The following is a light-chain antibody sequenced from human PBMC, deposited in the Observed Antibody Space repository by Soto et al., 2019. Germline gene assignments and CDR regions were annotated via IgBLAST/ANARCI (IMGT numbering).Light chain of an antibody. CDR2: KAS. J-gene: IGKJ2*01. CDR1: QSIHTW. V-gene: IGKV1-5*03. CDR3: QQYNSHPYT. Sequence: DFQMTQSPSTLSASVGDSVTITCRASQSIHTWLACYQQKPGRTPKLLIYKASVLESGVPSRFSGSGSVTEFTLTISSLQPDDFATYYCQQYNSHPYTFGRGTKLQIK.